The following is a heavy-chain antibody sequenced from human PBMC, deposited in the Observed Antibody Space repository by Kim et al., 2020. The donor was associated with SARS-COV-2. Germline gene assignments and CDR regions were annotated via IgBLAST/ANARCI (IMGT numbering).Heavy chain of an antibody. Sequence: SPSFQGQVTISADKSISTTYLQWSSLKASDTAMYYCMRRVVSSSSHSFDYWGQGTLVTVSS. D-gene: IGHD6-6*01. V-gene: IGHV5-51*01. J-gene: IGHJ4*02. CDR3: MRRVVSSSSHSFDY.